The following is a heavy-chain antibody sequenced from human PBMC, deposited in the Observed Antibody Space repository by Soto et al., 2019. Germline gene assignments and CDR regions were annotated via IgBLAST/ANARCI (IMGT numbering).Heavy chain of an antibody. CDR1: GFTFSDYY. Sequence: GGSLRLSCAASGFTFSDYYTSWIRQAPGKGLEWVSYISSSSSNTNYADSVKGRYTISRDNAKNSLYLQMNSLRAEDTAVYYCVRDMPSCSGGSCYLAYFDYWGQGTLVTVSS. J-gene: IGHJ4*02. V-gene: IGHV3-11*06. CDR2: ISSSSSNT. CDR3: VRDMPSCSGGSCYLAYFDY. D-gene: IGHD2-15*01.